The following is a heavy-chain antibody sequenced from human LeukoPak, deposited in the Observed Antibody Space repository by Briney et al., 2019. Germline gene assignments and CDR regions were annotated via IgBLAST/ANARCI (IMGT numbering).Heavy chain of an antibody. Sequence: GGSLRLSCAASGFTFSSYAMTWVRQAPGKGLEWVSTITAGGDYTYYADSVKGRFTISRDNSKNTLYLQMNRLRDEDTAVYYCVKVKFEGSDYYRHGSSFDCWVQGALVTVSS. J-gene: IGHJ4*02. V-gene: IGHV3-23*01. CDR3: VKVKFEGSDYYRHGSSFDC. D-gene: IGHD3-22*01. CDR1: GFTFSSYA. CDR2: ITAGGDYT.